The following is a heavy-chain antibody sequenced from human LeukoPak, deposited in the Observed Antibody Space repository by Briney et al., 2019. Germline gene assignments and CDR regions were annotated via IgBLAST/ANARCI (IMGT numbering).Heavy chain of an antibody. CDR3: ARDIIAVAGRAFDY. J-gene: IGHJ4*02. CDR2: MNPNSGNT. D-gene: IGHD6-19*01. CDR1: GYTFTSYD. V-gene: IGHV1-8*01. Sequence: GASVKVSCKASGYTFTSYDINWVRQATGQGLEWMGWMNPNSGNTGYAQKFQGRVTMTRDTSTSTVYMELSSLRSEDTAVYYCARDIIAVAGRAFDYWGQGTLVTVSS.